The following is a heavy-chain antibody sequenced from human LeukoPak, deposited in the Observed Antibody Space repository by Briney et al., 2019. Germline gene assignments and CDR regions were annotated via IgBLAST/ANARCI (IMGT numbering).Heavy chain of an antibody. CDR1: GGSISSGGYY. J-gene: IGHJ4*02. V-gene: IGHV4-61*08. CDR3: ARGRGNYYDSSGYYLGGYYFDY. D-gene: IGHD3-22*01. Sequence: PSQTLSLTCTVSGGSISSGGYYWSWIRQHPGKGLEWIGYIYYSGSTNYNPSLKSRVTISVDTSKNQFSLKLSSVTAADTAVYYCARGRGNYYDSSGYYLGGYYFDYWGQGTLATVSS. CDR2: IYYSGST.